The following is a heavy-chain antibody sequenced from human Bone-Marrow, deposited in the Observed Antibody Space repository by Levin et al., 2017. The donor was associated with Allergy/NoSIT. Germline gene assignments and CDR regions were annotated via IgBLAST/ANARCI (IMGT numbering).Heavy chain of an antibody. CDR3: ARTTRKPDYGVDV. CDR2: SYYSGST. Sequence: PSETLSLTCNVSGVSVSRGGDYWAWIRQYPGKGLEWIGYSYYSGSTYHNPSLKSRLTISVDTSKNQFSLKVTSVTAADTAVYYCARTTRKPDYGVDVWGQGTAVTVSS. CDR1: GVSVSRGGDY. D-gene: IGHD1-1*01. J-gene: IGHJ6*02. V-gene: IGHV4-31*03.